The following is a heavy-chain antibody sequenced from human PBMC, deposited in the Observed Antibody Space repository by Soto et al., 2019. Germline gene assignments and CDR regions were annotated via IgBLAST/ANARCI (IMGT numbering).Heavy chain of an antibody. CDR3: AKFLQEGYYYGSGKVH. CDR2: ISGSGGST. D-gene: IGHD3-10*01. J-gene: IGHJ1*01. Sequence: EEQLLESGGGLVLPGGSLRLSCAASGFTFSSYAMSWVRQAPGKGLEWVSAISGSGGSTYYADSVKGRFTISRDNSKNTLYLQMNSLRAEDTAVYYCAKFLQEGYYYGSGKVHWGQGTLVTVSS. CDR1: GFTFSSYA. V-gene: IGHV3-23*01.